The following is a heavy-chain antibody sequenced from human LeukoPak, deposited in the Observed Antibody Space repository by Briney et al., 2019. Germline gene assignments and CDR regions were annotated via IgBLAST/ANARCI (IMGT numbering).Heavy chain of an antibody. D-gene: IGHD3-22*01. V-gene: IGHV4-39*01. Sequence: PSETLSLTCTVSGASISGSKYYWGWIRQPPGKGLEWIGSVYFGGNTYYNPSLGGRVTISIDTSKNQLSLEVSSVTAADTAVYYCARGYYYDSSGYVTYYFDYWGQGTLVTVSS. CDR1: GASISGSKYY. J-gene: IGHJ4*02. CDR2: VYFGGNT. CDR3: ARGYYYDSSGYVTYYFDY.